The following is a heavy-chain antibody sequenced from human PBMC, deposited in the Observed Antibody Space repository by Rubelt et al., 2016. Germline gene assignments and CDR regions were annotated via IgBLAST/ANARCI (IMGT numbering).Heavy chain of an antibody. V-gene: IGHV1-2*02. D-gene: IGHD3-16*01. CDR2: ISANNRHT. Sequence: QVQLVQSGAEVKEPGASVKVSCKASGYTFTGYYMHWVRQAPGQGLEWMGWISANNRHTNNAQNFKGRVTLTTDTLTGTAYMELRSLRSDDTAVYYCARDGGAGILTFWGQGTLVTVSS. CDR3: ARDGGAGILTF. J-gene: IGHJ4*02. CDR1: GYTFTGYY.